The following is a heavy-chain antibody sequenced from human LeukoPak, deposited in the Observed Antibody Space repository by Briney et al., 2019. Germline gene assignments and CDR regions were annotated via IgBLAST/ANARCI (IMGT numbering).Heavy chain of an antibody. V-gene: IGHV3-23*01. D-gene: IGHD6-19*01. J-gene: IGHJ6*03. CDR3: AKAHSSGWYYNYYYMDV. CDR2: ISGSGGST. Sequence: GGFLRLSCAASGFTFSGYAMSWVRQAPGKGLEWVSAISGSGGSTYYADSVKGRFTISRDNSKNTLYLQMNSLRAEDTAVYYCAKAHSSGWYYNYYYMDVWGKGTTVTVSS. CDR1: GFTFSGYA.